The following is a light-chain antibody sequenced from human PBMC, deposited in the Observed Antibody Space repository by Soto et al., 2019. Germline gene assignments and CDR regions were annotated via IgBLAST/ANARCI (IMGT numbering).Light chain of an antibody. J-gene: IGKJ1*01. CDR2: RAS. CDR1: QSVSSN. CDR3: QQNNNWLWT. V-gene: IGKV3-15*01. Sequence: EIVMTQSPATLSVSPGERATLSCRASQSVSSNLAWYQQKPGQAPRLLIYRASTRATGIPARFSGSGSGTEFTLTISSLQSEDFAVYYCQQNNNWLWTFGQGTKVEIK.